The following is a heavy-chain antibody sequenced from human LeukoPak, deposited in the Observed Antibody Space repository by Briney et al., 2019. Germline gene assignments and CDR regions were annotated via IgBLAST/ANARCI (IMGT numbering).Heavy chain of an antibody. CDR1: GGSISSYY. Sequence: SETLSLTCTVSGGSISSYYWSWIRQPPGKGLEWIGYIYYSGSTNYNPSLKSRVTMSIDTSKNQFSLMLTSVTAADTATYYCARETSLAGFASGLGFNYWGQGILVTVSS. J-gene: IGHJ4*02. D-gene: IGHD6-19*01. CDR2: IYYSGST. CDR3: ARETSLAGFASGLGFNY. V-gene: IGHV4-59*01.